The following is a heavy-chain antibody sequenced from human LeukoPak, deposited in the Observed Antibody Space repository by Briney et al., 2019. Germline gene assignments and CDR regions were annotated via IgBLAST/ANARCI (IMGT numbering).Heavy chain of an antibody. Sequence: GSLRLSCAAYGFTFSSYAMHWVRQAPGKGLEWVAVISYDGSNKYYADSVKGRFTISRDNSKNTLYLQMNSLRAEDTAAYYCARDMNCSSSTSCYIGPGYWGQGTLVTVSS. J-gene: IGHJ4*02. CDR1: GFTFSSYA. CDR3: ARDMNCSSSTSCYIGPGY. D-gene: IGHD2-2*02. CDR2: ISYDGSNK. V-gene: IGHV3-30-3*01.